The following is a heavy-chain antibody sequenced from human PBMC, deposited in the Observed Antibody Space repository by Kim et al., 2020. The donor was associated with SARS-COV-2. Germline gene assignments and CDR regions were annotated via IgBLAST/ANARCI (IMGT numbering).Heavy chain of an antibody. CDR2: INTDGSST. CDR3: ARGIPPVAAALVAC. Sequence: GGSLRLSCAASGFTFSSSWMHWVRQAPGKGLVWVSRINTDGSSTGYADSVKGRFTISRDNAKNTLYLQMNSLRAEDTALYYCARGIPPVAAALVACWGQGTLVTVSS. J-gene: IGHJ4*02. CDR1: GFTFSSSW. V-gene: IGHV3-74*01. D-gene: IGHD2-2*01.